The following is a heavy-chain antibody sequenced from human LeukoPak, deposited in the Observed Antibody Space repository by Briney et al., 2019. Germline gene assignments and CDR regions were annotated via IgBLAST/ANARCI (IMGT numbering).Heavy chain of an antibody. Sequence: EAGGSLRLSCSASGFTFSSYAMHWVRQAPGRGLECVSAISSNGGSTYYADSVKGRFTISRDNSKNTLYLQMNSLRAEDTAVDDCVKGQRYYDSSGYYSIEYFQHWGQGTLVTVSS. J-gene: IGHJ1*01. CDR2: ISSNGGST. CDR3: VKGQRYYDSSGYYSIEYFQH. CDR1: GFTFSSYA. V-gene: IGHV3-64D*09. D-gene: IGHD3-22*01.